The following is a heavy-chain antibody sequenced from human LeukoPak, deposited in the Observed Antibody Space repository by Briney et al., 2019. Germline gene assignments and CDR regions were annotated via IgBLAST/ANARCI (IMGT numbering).Heavy chain of an antibody. V-gene: IGHV4-39*01. J-gene: IGHJ4*02. Sequence: SETLSLTCTVSGGSISSSSYYWGWIRQPPGKGLEWIGSIYYSGSTYYNPSLKSRVTISVDTSKNQFSLKWSSVTAADTAVYYCARQSYDILTGYPLDYWGQGTLVTVSS. CDR2: IYYSGST. D-gene: IGHD3-9*01. CDR3: ARQSYDILTGYPLDY. CDR1: GGSISSSSYY.